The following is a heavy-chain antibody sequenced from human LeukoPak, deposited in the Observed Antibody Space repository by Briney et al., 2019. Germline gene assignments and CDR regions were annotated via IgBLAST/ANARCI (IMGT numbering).Heavy chain of an antibody. CDR3: ARDRAMYGDYEVCDY. V-gene: IGHV1-2*02. D-gene: IGHD4-17*01. CDR1: GYTFTGYC. CDR2: INPDSGGT. Sequence: ASVKVSCKASGYTFTGYCIHWVRQAPGQGLEWMGWINPDSGGTNFAQKFHGRVTMTRDTSMSTVYMELSRLRSDDTAMYYCARDRAMYGDYEVCDYWGQGTLVTVSS. J-gene: IGHJ4*02.